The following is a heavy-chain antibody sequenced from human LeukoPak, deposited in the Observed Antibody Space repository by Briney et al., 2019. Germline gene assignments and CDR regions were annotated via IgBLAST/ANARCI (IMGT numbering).Heavy chain of an antibody. V-gene: IGHV3-21*01. Sequence: GGSLRLSCAASGFTFSSYSMNWVRQAPGKGLEWVSSISSSNTYIYYADSVKGRFTISRDNAKSSLYLQMNSLRAEDTAVYYCARDGEVVWGWELPLGYYFDYWGQGTLVTVSS. D-gene: IGHD1-26*01. CDR2: ISSSNTYI. CDR1: GFTFSSYS. CDR3: ARDGEVVWGWELPLGYYFDY. J-gene: IGHJ4*02.